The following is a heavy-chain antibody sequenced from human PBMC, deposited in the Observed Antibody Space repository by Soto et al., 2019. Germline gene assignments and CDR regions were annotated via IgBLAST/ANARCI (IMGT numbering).Heavy chain of an antibody. J-gene: IGHJ4*02. D-gene: IGHD3-9*01. CDR1: GYTFTSYG. V-gene: IGHV1-18*01. Sequence: ASVKVSCKASGYTFTSYGISWVRQAPGQGLEWMGWISAYNGKTNYAQKLQGRVTMTTDTSTSTAYMELRSLRSDDTAVYYCARDLGDGNYDILTGYYRGVSGYWGQGTLVTVSS. CDR2: ISAYNGKT. CDR3: ARDLGDGNYDILTGYYRGVSGY.